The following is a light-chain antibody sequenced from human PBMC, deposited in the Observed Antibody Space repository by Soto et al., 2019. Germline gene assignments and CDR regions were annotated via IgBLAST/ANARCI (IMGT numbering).Light chain of an antibody. CDR2: EVS. J-gene: IGLJ1*01. CDR3: SSYTSSSTIV. Sequence: QSALTQPASVSGSPGQSITISCTGTSSDVGGYNSVSWYQQHPGKAPKLMIYEVSNRPSGVSNRFSGSKSGNTASLTISGLQAEDEADYYCSSYTSSSTIVLGTGTKLTVL. CDR1: SSDVGGYNS. V-gene: IGLV2-14*01.